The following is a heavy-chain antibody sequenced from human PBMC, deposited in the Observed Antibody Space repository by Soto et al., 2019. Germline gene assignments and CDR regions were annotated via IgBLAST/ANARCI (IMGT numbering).Heavy chain of an antibody. CDR3: ARSRGSGRYYTPWYFDY. D-gene: IGHD3-10*01. J-gene: IGHJ4*02. CDR2: INPNSGGT. V-gene: IGHV1-2*02. CDR1: GYTFTGYY. Sequence: ASVKVSCKASGYTFTGYYMHWVRQAPGQGLEWMGWINPNSGGTNYAQKFQGRVTMTRDTSISTAYMELSRLRSDDTAVYYCARSRGSGRYYTPWYFDYWGQGTLVTISS.